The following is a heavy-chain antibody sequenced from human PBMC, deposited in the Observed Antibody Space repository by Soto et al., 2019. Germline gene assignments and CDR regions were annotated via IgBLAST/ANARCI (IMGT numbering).Heavy chain of an antibody. CDR2: ISGSGGST. Sequence: EVQLLESGGGLVQPGGSLRLSCAASGFTFSSYAMSWVRQAPGKGLEWVSAISGSGGSTYYADSVKGRFTISRDNSKNTLYLQMNSLRAEDTAVYYCAKDGRTYYYGSGSYFDYWGQGTLVTVSS. CDR3: AKDGRTYYYGSGSYFDY. CDR1: GFTFSSYA. D-gene: IGHD3-10*01. V-gene: IGHV3-23*01. J-gene: IGHJ4*02.